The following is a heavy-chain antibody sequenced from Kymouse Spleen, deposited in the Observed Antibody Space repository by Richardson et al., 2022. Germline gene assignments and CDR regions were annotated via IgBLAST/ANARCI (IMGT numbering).Heavy chain of an antibody. CDR2: IYYSGST. J-gene: IGHJ5*02. Sequence: QLQLQESGPGLVKPSETLSLTCTVSGGSISSSSYYWGWIRQPPGKGLEWIGSIYYSGSTYYNPSLKSRVTISVDTSKNQFSLKLSSVTAADTAVYYCARGVRGVIITYWFDPWGQGTLVTVSS. CDR1: GGSISSSSYY. D-gene: IGHD3-10*01. V-gene: IGHV4-39*01. CDR3: ARGVRGVIITYWFDP.